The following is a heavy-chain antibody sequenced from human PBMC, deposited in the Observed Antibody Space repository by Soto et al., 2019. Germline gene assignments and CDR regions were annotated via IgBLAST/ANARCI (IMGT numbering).Heavy chain of an antibody. CDR3: VRGYYGSAPDAFDS. D-gene: IGHD3-10*01. CDR1: GFTFRNYG. CDR2: IGLGSSTK. V-gene: IGHV3-48*01. Sequence: PGGSLRLSCAASGFTFRNYGMNWVRQAPGKGLEWVSYIGLGSSTKYYADSVEGRFTISRDNAKNSLYLQMNSLRAEDTAVYYCVRGYYGSAPDAFDSWGQGTRVTVAS. J-gene: IGHJ3*02.